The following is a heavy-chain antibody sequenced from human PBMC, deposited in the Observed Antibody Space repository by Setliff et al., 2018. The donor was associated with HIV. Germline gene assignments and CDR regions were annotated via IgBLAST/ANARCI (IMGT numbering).Heavy chain of an antibody. CDR2: INPSGGST. J-gene: IGHJ6*01. CDR1: GYTFTSYY. CDR3: ATKGGIVGATTLMDV. D-gene: IGHD1-26*01. Sequence: GASVKVSCKASGYTFTSYYMHWVRQAPGQGLEWMGIINPSGGSTSYAQKFQGRVTMTTDTSTSTAYMELRSLRSDDTAVYYCATKGGIVGATTLMDVWGQGTTVTVSS. V-gene: IGHV1-46*01.